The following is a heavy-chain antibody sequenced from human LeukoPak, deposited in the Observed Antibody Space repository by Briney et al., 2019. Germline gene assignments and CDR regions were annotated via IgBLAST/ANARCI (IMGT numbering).Heavy chain of an antibody. D-gene: IGHD2-2*01. Sequence: ASVRVSCKASGYTFTSYGISWVRQAPGQGLEWMGWINPNRGGTNYAQKFQGRVTMTRDTSISIAYMELSRLTSDDTAMYYCARIYCSSTSCYYFDYWGQGTLVTVSS. CDR2: INPNRGGT. V-gene: IGHV1-2*02. CDR1: GYTFTSYG. J-gene: IGHJ4*02. CDR3: ARIYCSSTSCYYFDY.